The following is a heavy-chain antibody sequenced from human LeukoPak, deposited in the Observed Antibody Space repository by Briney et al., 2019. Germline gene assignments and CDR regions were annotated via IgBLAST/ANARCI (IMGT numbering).Heavy chain of an antibody. CDR2: INHSGST. CDR3: ARGRRGAALDY. Sequence: PSETLSLTCAVYGGSFSGYYWSWIRQPPGKGLEWIGEINHSGSTNYNPSLKSRVTISVDTSKNQFSLKLSSVTAADTAVYYCARGRRGAALDYWGQGTLVTASS. D-gene: IGHD5-12*01. CDR1: GGSFSGYY. V-gene: IGHV4-34*01. J-gene: IGHJ4*02.